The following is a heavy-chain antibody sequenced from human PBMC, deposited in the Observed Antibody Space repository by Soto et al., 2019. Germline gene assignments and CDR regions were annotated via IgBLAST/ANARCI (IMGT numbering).Heavy chain of an antibody. CDR2: IFYSGSS. CDR3: ARAPANYGDGAEYFQH. CDR1: GGSISSSSYY. J-gene: IGHJ1*01. V-gene: IGHV4-39*01. Sequence: PSETLSLTCTVSGGSISSSSYYWGWIRQPPGKGLVWIGSIFYSGSSYYNPSLKSRVTISVDTSKNQFSLKLSSVTAADTAVYYCARAPANYGDGAEYFQHWGQGTLVTVSS. D-gene: IGHD4-17*01.